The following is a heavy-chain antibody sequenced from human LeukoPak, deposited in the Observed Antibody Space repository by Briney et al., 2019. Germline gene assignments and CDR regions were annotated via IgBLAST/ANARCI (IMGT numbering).Heavy chain of an antibody. J-gene: IGHJ4*02. Sequence: PGGSLRLSCSASGFTFSSYVTTWVRQAPGQGLEWVSAISGSGDSTYYADSVKGRLTISRDNSKNTLYLQMSTLRAEDTALYYCAKGMSSWYPFDFWGQGTLVTVSS. CDR2: ISGSGDST. D-gene: IGHD6-13*01. CDR1: GFTFSSYV. CDR3: AKGMSSWYPFDF. V-gene: IGHV3-23*01.